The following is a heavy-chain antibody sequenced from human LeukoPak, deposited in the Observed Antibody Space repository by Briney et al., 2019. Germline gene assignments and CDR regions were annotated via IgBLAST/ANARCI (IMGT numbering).Heavy chain of an antibody. D-gene: IGHD2/OR15-2a*01. J-gene: IGHJ4*02. Sequence: SETLSLTCTVSGASISSGDYSWSWIRQPPGKGLEWIGYIYYSGSPYYSPSLKSRVTISLDTSKNQLSLKLSSVTAADTAVYYCAREDQLLDFFDYWGQGTLVTVSS. CDR1: GASISSGDYS. CDR2: IYYSGSP. CDR3: AREDQLLDFFDY. V-gene: IGHV4-30-4*08.